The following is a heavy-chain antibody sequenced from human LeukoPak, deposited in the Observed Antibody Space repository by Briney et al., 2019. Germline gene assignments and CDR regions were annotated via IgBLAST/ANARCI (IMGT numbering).Heavy chain of an antibody. D-gene: IGHD2-2*01. CDR3: ARDGTSTDDY. CDR2: ISGNNDNP. V-gene: IGHV1-18*01. Sequence: ASVKVSCKTSGYTFSNFGINWVRQAPGQGLEWMAWISGNNDNPNYGQKFQGRFTVTTDSSTSTAYMELRNLRSDDTAVYYCARDGTSTDDYWGRGTLVTVSS. CDR1: GYTFSNFG. J-gene: IGHJ4*02.